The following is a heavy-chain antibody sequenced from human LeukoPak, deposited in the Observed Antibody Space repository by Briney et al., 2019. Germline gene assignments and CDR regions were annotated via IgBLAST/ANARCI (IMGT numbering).Heavy chain of an antibody. CDR1: GFTFSSYW. V-gene: IGHV3-48*01. CDR2: IGSSVSTR. CDR3: AREGSDFWSGYSKGYFDY. D-gene: IGHD3-3*01. Sequence: PGGSLRLSCAASGFTFSSYWMHWVRQAPGKGLEWVSYIGSSVSTRYYADSVKGRFTISRDNGKHSLYLQMNSLRAEDTAVYYCAREGSDFWSGYSKGYFDYWGQGTLVTVSS. J-gene: IGHJ4*02.